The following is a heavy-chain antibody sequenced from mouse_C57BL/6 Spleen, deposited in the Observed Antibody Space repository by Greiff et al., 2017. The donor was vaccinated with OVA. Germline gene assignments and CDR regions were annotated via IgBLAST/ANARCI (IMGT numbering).Heavy chain of an antibody. Sequence: VKLVESGAELVKPGASVKLSCKASGYTFTEYPIHWVKQRSGQGLAWIGGFYPGSGSITYNEKFTDKATLTADKSASTVYMELSILASEDAAVYGCARHEGITTGAMDYWGQGTSVTVSS. CDR3: ARHEGITTGAMDY. V-gene: IGHV1-62-2*01. CDR1: GYTFTEYP. D-gene: IGHD1-1*01. CDR2: FYPGSGSI. J-gene: IGHJ4*01.